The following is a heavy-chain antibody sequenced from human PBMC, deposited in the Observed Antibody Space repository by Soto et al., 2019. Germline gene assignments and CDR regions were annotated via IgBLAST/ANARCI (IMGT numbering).Heavy chain of an antibody. Sequence: GGSLRLSCAASGFTFSSYAMSWVRQAPGKGLKWVSAISGSGGSTYYADSVKGRFTISRDNSKNTLYLQMNSLRAEDTAVYYCAKRATDYDFWSGSILYFDYWGQGTLVTVSS. CDR1: GFTFSSYA. J-gene: IGHJ4*02. CDR2: ISGSGGST. D-gene: IGHD3-3*01. V-gene: IGHV3-23*01. CDR3: AKRATDYDFWSGSILYFDY.